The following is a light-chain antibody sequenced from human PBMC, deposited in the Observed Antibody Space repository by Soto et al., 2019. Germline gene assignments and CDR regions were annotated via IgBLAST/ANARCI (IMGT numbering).Light chain of an antibody. J-gene: IGLJ3*02. CDR2: RNN. Sequence: QSVLTQPPSASGTPGQRVTISCSGSSSNIGSNFVYWYQQFPGTAPKLLIYRNNQRPSGVPDRFSGSKSGTSASLAISGLPSEEEADDYGSAWDYSLSGWVFGGGTKLTVL. V-gene: IGLV1-47*01. CDR3: SAWDYSLSGWV. CDR1: SSNIGSNF.